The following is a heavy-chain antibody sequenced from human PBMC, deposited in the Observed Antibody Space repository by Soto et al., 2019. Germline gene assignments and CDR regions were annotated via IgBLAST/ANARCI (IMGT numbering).Heavy chain of an antibody. J-gene: IGHJ5*02. Sequence: SETLSLTCTVSGGSISSSSYYWGWIRQPPGKGLEWIGSIYYSGSTYYNPSLKSRVTISVDTSKNQFSLKLSSVTAADTAVYYCARPHREAVDLTSGRGWFDPWGQGTLVTVSS. CDR1: GGSISSSSYY. CDR2: IYYSGST. CDR3: ARPHREAVDLTSGRGWFDP. D-gene: IGHD6-19*01. V-gene: IGHV4-39*01.